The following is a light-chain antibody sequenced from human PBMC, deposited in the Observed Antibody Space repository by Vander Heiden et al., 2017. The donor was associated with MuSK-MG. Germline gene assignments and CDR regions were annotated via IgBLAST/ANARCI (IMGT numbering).Light chain of an antibody. V-gene: IGKV1-6*01. CDR2: AAS. J-gene: IGKJ4*01. Sequence: GDRVTVTCRASQDIRNELRCYQQKPGRAPKLLIYAASTLQSGVPTRFSGSGSGTDFTLTISNLQPEDLATYYCRQYSNYPLTFGGGTKLEIK. CDR1: QDIRNE. CDR3: RQYSNYPLT.